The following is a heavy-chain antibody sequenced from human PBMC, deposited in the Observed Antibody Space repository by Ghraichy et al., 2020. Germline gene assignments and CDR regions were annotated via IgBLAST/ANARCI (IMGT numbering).Heavy chain of an antibody. Sequence: SETLSLTCTVSGGSISSYYWSWIRQPPGKGLEWIGYIYYSGSTNYNPSLKSRVTISVDTSKNQFSLKLSSVTAADTAVYYCARALDFHCFDPWGQGTLVTVSS. CDR3: ARALDFHCFDP. CDR1: GGSISSYY. V-gene: IGHV4-59*01. J-gene: IGHJ5*02. CDR2: IYYSGST.